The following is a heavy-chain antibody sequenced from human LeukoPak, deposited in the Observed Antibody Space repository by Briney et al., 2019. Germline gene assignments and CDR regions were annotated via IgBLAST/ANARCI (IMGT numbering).Heavy chain of an antibody. D-gene: IGHD3-22*01. CDR3: ARDNLLIVGGFDP. V-gene: IGHV4-59*01. CDR2: IYYSGST. CDR1: GGSIISYY. J-gene: IGHJ5*02. Sequence: PSETLSLTCTVSGGSIISYYCRLIRHPPRTALQWIGYIYYSGSTNYNPSLKSRVTISVDTSKNQFSLKLSSVTAADTAVYYCARDNLLIVGGFDPWGQGTLVTVSS.